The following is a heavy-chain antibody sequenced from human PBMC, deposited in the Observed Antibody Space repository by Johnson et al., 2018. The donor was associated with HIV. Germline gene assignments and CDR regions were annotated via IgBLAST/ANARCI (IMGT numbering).Heavy chain of an antibody. CDR3: ASSTVMMTEGAFDI. Sequence: QMQLVESGGGLVQPGGSLRLSCAASGFSFSDYYMNWIRQAPGKGLEWVSYISSSGSIIYYADFVRGRFTISRDNAKKSVYLQMNSLRAEDTAVYYCASSTVMMTEGAFDIWGQGTVVTVSP. CDR1: GFSFSDYY. D-gene: IGHD4-11*01. J-gene: IGHJ3*02. CDR2: ISSSGSII. V-gene: IGHV3-11*04.